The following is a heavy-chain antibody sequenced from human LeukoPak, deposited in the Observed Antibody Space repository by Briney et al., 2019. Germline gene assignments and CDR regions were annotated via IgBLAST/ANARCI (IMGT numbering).Heavy chain of an antibody. V-gene: IGHV4-39*07. Sequence: PSETLSLTCTVSGGSISSSSYYWGWIRQPPGKGLEWIGSIYYSGSTYYNPSLKSRVTISVDTSKNQFSLKLSSVTAADTAVYYDAREGSLDTAMLPTRGGVDYWGQGTLVTVSS. CDR1: GGSISSSSYY. J-gene: IGHJ4*02. CDR2: IYYSGST. D-gene: IGHD5-18*01. CDR3: AREGSLDTAMLPTRGGVDY.